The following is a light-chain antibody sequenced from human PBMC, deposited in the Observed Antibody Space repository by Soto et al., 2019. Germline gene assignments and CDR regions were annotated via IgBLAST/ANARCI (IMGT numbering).Light chain of an antibody. J-gene: IGKJ1*01. CDR2: AAS. V-gene: IGKV1-39*01. Sequence: IQMTQSPSSLSASVGDRVTITCRASQSISSYLNWYQQKPGKAPKLLIYAASTLQTGVSSRFSGSGSGTDFTLTISSLQPEDFATYYCQLSYSTPRTFGQGTKVEIK. CDR1: QSISSY. CDR3: QLSYSTPRT.